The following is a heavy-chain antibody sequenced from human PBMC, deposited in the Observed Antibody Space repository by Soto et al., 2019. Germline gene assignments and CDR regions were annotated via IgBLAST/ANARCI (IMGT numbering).Heavy chain of an antibody. D-gene: IGHD4-4*01. CDR1: GFTFDDYG. Sequence: SLRLSCAASGFTFDDYGMSWVRQAPGKGLEWVSGINWNGGSTGYADSVKGRFTISRDNSKNTLYLQMNSLRAEDTAVYYCARDTDSNYLDYWGQGTLVTVSS. CDR3: ARDTDSNYLDY. CDR2: INWNGGST. V-gene: IGHV3-20*04. J-gene: IGHJ4*02.